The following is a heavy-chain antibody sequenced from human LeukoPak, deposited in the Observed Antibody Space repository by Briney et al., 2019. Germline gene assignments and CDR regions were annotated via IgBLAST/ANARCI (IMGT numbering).Heavy chain of an antibody. J-gene: IGHJ6*02. CDR2: IRSKAYGGTT. CDR3: TREEYSSSWYERYYYYGMDV. V-gene: IGHV3-49*04. CDR1: GFTFGDYA. Sequence: GGSLRLSCTASGFTFGDYAMSWVRQAPGKGLEWVGFIRSKAYGGTTEYAASVKGRFTISRDDSKSIAYLQMNSLKTEDTAVYNCTREEYSSSWYERYYYYGMDVWGQGTTVTVSS. D-gene: IGHD6-13*01.